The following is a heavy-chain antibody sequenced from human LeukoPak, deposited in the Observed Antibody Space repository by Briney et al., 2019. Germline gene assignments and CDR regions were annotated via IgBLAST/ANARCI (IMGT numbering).Heavy chain of an antibody. Sequence: GGSLRLSCAASGFTFSAYSMNWVRQAPGKGLEWISYISSATTTIHYADSVKGRFTISRGNAKNTLYLQMNSLRGEDTAVYYCANQEYYYGSGSYYNPLPFDYWGQGTQVTVSS. CDR3: ANQEYYYGSGSYYNPLPFDY. CDR2: ISSATTTI. V-gene: IGHV3-48*01. CDR1: GFTFSAYS. D-gene: IGHD3-10*01. J-gene: IGHJ4*02.